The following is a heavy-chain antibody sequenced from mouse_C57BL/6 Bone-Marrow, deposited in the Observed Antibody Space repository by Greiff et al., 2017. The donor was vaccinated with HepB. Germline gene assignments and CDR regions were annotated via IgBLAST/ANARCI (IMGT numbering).Heavy chain of an antibody. D-gene: IGHD1-1*01. Sequence: QVQLQQPGAELVRPGSSVKLSCKASGYTFTSYWMDWVKQRPGQGLEWIGNIYPSDSETHYNQKFKDKATLTVDKSSSTAYMQLSSLTSDDSAVYYCARGEFQYYGSSHCDYWGQGTTLTVSS. CDR3: ARGEFQYYGSSHCDY. V-gene: IGHV1-61*01. CDR1: GYTFTSYW. CDR2: IYPSDSET. J-gene: IGHJ2*01.